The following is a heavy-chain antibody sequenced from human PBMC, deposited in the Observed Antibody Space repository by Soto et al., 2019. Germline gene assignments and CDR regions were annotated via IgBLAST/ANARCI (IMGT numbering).Heavy chain of an antibody. CDR2: ISYDGRNK. J-gene: IGHJ6*02. Sequence: QVQLVESGGGVVQPGRSLRLSCAVSGFTLSSYGMHWVRQAPGKGLEWVAVISYDGRNKDYADSVKGRFTISRDNPKNTLYLQMNSLSVEDTAVYYCAKGGGGYISSWYRPAGVWGQGTTVTVSS. CDR1: GFTLSSYG. D-gene: IGHD6-13*01. V-gene: IGHV3-30*18. CDR3: AKGGGGYISSWYRPAGV.